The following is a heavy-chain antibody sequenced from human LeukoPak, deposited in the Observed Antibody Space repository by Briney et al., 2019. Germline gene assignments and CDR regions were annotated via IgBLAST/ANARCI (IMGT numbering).Heavy chain of an antibody. D-gene: IGHD2-15*01. V-gene: IGHV4-34*01. CDR3: ARARGGSRTHLFDY. J-gene: IGHJ4*02. CDR2: INHSGST. CDR1: GGSFSGYY. Sequence: SETLSLTCAVYGGSFSGYYWSRIRQPPGKGLEWIGEINHSGSTNYNPSLKSRVTISVDTSKNQFSPKLSSVTAADTAVYYCARARGGSRTHLFDYWGQGTLVTVSS.